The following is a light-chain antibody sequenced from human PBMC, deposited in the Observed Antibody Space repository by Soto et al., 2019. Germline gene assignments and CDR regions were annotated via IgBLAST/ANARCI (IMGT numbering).Light chain of an antibody. CDR1: SGDVGGYVY. Sequence: QSVLSQPPAASGSPGQSVTISCTGTSGDVGGYVYVSWYQQYPGKAPKLVIYEVSKRPSGVPDRFSGSKSGNTASLTVSGLQAEDEAEYYCASYADSTSVVFGGGTKLTVL. CDR3: ASYADSTSVV. V-gene: IGLV2-8*01. J-gene: IGLJ2*01. CDR2: EVS.